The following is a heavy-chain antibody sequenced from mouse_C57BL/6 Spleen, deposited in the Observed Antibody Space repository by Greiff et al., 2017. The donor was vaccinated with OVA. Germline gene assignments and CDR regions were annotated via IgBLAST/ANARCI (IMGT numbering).Heavy chain of an antibody. CDR1: GYAFSSSW. Sequence: QVQLQESGPELVKPGASVKISCKASGYAFSSSWMNWVKQRPGKGLEWIGRIYPGDGDTNYNGKFKGKATLTADKSSSTAYMQLSSLTSEDSAVYFCARLGITRAMDYWGQGTSVTVSS. V-gene: IGHV1-82*01. CDR2: IYPGDGDT. J-gene: IGHJ4*01. D-gene: IGHD2-4*01. CDR3: ARLGITRAMDY.